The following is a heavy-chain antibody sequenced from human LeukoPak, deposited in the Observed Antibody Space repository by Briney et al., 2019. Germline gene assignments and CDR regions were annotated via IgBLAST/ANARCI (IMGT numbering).Heavy chain of an antibody. V-gene: IGHV3-7*01. CDR2: VKHDGSEK. CDR1: GFTFSNYW. D-gene: IGHD1-14*01. CDR3: ARSRNVDF. Sequence: GGSLRLSCAASGFTFSNYWMSWVRQAPGKGLEWVANVKHDGSEKYYVDSVKGRFTISRDNAKNSLFLQMNSLRAEDTAVYYCARSRNVDFWGQGTLVTVSS. J-gene: IGHJ4*02.